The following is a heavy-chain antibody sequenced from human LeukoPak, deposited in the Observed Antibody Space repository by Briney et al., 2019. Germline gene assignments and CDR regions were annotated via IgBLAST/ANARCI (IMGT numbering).Heavy chain of an antibody. CDR1: GFSFSIYA. D-gene: IGHD1-26*01. J-gene: IGHJ4*02. V-gene: IGHV3-33*01. CDR2: VWYDGNNK. Sequence: GGSLTLPCAASGFSFSIYAIHWVRQAPGKGLEWATIVWYDGNNKYYADSVKGRFTVSRDNSGNMVYLQMYSLRPEHTAVYYCARGAGVGAGSFDSWGQGTMVIVSS. CDR3: ARGAGVGAGSFDS.